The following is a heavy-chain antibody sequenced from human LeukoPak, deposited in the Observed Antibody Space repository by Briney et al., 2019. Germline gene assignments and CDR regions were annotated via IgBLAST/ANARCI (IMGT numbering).Heavy chain of an antibody. V-gene: IGHV3-11*01. Sequence: GGSLRLSCAASGFTFSDYYMSWIRQAPGKGLEWVSYISSSGSTIYYADSVKGRFTNSRDNAKNSLYLQMNSLRAEDTAVYYCAREAVTPYYGMDVWGQGATVTVSS. D-gene: IGHD3-10*01. J-gene: IGHJ6*02. CDR3: AREAVTPYYGMDV. CDR1: GFTFSDYY. CDR2: ISSSGSTI.